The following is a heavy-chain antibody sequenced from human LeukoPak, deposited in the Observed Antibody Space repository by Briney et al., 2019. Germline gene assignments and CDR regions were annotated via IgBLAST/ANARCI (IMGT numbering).Heavy chain of an antibody. CDR3: ARTYYDFWSGLFDY. Sequence: SQTLSLTCTVSGGSISSGSYYWSWIRQPAGKGLEWIGRIYTSGSTNHNPSLKSRVTISVDTSKNQFSLKLSSVTAADTAVYYCARTYYDFWSGLFDYWGQGTLVTVSS. J-gene: IGHJ4*02. D-gene: IGHD3-3*01. CDR1: GGSISSGSYY. CDR2: IYTSGST. V-gene: IGHV4-61*02.